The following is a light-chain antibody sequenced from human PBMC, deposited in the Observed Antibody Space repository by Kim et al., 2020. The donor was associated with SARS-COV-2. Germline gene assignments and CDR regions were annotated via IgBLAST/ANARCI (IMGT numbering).Light chain of an antibody. V-gene: IGKV3-20*01. CDR3: QQYGSSPPYT. CDR2: GAS. CDR1: QSVSSSY. Sequence: EIVLTQSPATLSLSPGERATLSCRASQSVSSSYLAWYQQKPGQAPSLLIYGASSRATGITDRFSGSGSGTDFTLTISRLEPEDFAVYYCQQYGSSPPYTFGQGTKLEI. J-gene: IGKJ2*01.